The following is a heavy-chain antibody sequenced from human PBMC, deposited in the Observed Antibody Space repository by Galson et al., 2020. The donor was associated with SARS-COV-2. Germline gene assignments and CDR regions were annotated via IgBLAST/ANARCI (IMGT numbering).Heavy chain of an antibody. D-gene: IGHD1-1*01. CDR2: ISSSSNYI. CDR3: ARATGDTHGAPYFDY. CDR1: GFTFSSYA. V-gene: IGHV3-21*01. J-gene: IGHJ4*02. Sequence: TGGSLRLSCAASGFTFSSYAMNWVRQAPGKGLEWVSSISSSSNYIYDADSVKGRFTISRDNAKNSLNLQMNSLRTDDTAVYYCARATGDTHGAPYFDYWGQGTLVTVS.